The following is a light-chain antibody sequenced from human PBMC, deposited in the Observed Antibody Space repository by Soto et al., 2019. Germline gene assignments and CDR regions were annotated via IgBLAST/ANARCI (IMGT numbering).Light chain of an antibody. V-gene: IGKV3-11*01. J-gene: IGKJ1*01. Sequence: EIVLTQSPATLSLSPGERATLSCRASQSVSSYLVWYQQKPGQAPRLLIYDASNRATGIPARFSGSGSGTDFPLTISSLEPEDFAVYYCQQGSNWPWTFGQGTKVEIK. CDR2: DAS. CDR3: QQGSNWPWT. CDR1: QSVSSY.